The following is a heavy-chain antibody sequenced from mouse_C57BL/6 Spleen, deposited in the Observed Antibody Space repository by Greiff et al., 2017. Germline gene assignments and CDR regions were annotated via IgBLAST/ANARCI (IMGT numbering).Heavy chain of an antibody. D-gene: IGHD1-1*01. CDR2: IHPNSGST. CDR3: ARLDYYGSSYYFDY. CDR1: GYTFTSYW. V-gene: IGHV1-64*01. Sequence: QVQLQQSGAELVKPGASVKLSCKASGYTFTSYWMHWVKQRPGQGLEWIGMIHPNSGSTNYNEKFKSKATLTVDKSSSTAYMQLSSLTSEDSAVYYCARLDYYGSSYYFDYWGQGTTLTVSS. J-gene: IGHJ2*01.